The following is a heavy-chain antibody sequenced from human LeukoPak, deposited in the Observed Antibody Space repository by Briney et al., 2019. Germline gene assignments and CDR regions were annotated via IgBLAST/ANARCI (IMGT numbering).Heavy chain of an antibody. D-gene: IGHD3-16*02. CDR3: ARSTTVLLRLGELSYFDY. Sequence: SETLSLTCAVYGGSFSGYYWSWIRQPPGKGLEWIGEINHSGSTNYNPSLKSRVTISVDTSKNQFSLKLSSVTAADTAVYYCARSTTVLLRLGELSYFDYWGQGTLVTVSS. CDR1: GGSFSGYY. J-gene: IGHJ4*02. V-gene: IGHV4-34*01. CDR2: INHSGST.